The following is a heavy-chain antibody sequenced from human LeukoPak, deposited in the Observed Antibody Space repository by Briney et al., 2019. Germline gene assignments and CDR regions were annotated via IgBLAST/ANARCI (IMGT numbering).Heavy chain of an antibody. CDR1: GYSFSTYW. V-gene: IGHV5-51*01. CDR3: ARLNTGYYYSLFGY. CDR2: IYPGDSDT. D-gene: IGHD3-22*01. J-gene: IGHJ4*02. Sequence: GESLKISCKGSGYSFSTYWLGWVRQMPGEGLEWMGIIYPGDSDTRYSPSFQGQVTISADKSISTAYLQWSSLKASDTAMYYCARLNTGYYYSLFGYWGQGTLVTVSS.